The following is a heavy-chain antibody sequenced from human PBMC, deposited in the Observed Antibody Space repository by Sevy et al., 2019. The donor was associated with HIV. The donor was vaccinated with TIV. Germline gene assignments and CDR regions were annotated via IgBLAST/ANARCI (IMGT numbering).Heavy chain of an antibody. D-gene: IGHD7-27*01. CDR3: ARDQLGSIDY. CDR1: GFTFSTYA. J-gene: IGHJ4*02. V-gene: IGHV3-30-3*01. CDR2: VSSDGSEI. Sequence: GGALRLSCAVSGFTFSTYAMHWVRQAPGKGLECVAIVSSDGSEINYADSVKGRFTISRDNSRNTLYLQMNSLRTEDTALYYCARDQLGSIDYWGQGTLVTVFS.